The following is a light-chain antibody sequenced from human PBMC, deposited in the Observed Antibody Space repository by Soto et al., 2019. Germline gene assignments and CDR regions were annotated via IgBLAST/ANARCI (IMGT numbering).Light chain of an antibody. CDR2: GAS. J-gene: IGKJ1*01. Sequence: EIVMTQSPATLSVSPGERATLSFRASQSVSSNLAWYQQKPGQAPRPLIYGASTRATGIPVRFSGSGSGTEFTLTISSLQSEDFAVYYCQQYNNWPPMTFGQGTKV. V-gene: IGKV3-15*01. CDR1: QSVSSN. CDR3: QQYNNWPPMT.